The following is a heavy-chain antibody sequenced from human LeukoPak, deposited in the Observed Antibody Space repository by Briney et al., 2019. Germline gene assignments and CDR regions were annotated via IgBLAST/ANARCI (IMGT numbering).Heavy chain of an antibody. CDR2: INRDGSRT. V-gene: IGHV3-74*01. Sequence: QPGGSRRLSCAASGFTFNSYWMHWVRQAPGKGLVWVSRINRDGSRTSYADSVKGRFTISRDNAKNTLYLQVNSLRAEDTAVYYCARGRIGAFDIWGQGTMVTVSS. CDR3: ARGRIGAFDI. CDR1: GFTFNSYW. D-gene: IGHD2-15*01. J-gene: IGHJ3*02.